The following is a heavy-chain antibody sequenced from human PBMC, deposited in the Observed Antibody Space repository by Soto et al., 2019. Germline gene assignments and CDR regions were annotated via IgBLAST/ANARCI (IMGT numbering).Heavy chain of an antibody. D-gene: IGHD6-19*01. V-gene: IGHV3-30*18. CDR2: VSHDGRNT. CDR1: GFTFSDYA. CDR3: AKGGRQWLVTSDVTY. J-gene: IGHJ4*02. Sequence: VQLVESGGGVVQPGRSLRLSCAASGFTFSDYAMHWVRQAPGKGLEWVAVVSHDGRNTHYADSVKGRFTISRDSSKNTVTLEMTSLRAEETAVYYCAKGGRQWLVTSDVTYWGQRALVTVSP.